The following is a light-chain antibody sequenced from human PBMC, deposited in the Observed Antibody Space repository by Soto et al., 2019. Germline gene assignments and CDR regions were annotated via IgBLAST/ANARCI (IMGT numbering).Light chain of an antibody. V-gene: IGKV1-33*01. CDR1: QEISYY. CDR3: QQYDHLPRT. J-gene: IGKJ1*01. Sequence: DIQMIQSPSSLSASVGDRVTITCQASQEISYYLNWYQQKPGKAPKLLIYDASNLERGVPPRFSGRGSGTDFTFTISSLQPEDFATYYCQQYDHLPRTFGRGTKVEIK. CDR2: DAS.